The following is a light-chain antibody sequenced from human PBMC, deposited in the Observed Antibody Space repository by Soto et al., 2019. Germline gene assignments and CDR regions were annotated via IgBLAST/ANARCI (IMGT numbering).Light chain of an antibody. CDR3: QQYNNWLQS. J-gene: IGKJ1*01. CDR2: GAS. CDR1: QSVSSSY. Sequence: EIVLTQSPGTLSLSPGERATLSCRASQSVSSSYLAWYQQKPGQAPRLLIYGASSRATGIPDRFSGSGSGTDFTLTISSLQSEDFAVYYCQQYNNWLQSFGQGTKVDIK. V-gene: IGKV3-20*01.